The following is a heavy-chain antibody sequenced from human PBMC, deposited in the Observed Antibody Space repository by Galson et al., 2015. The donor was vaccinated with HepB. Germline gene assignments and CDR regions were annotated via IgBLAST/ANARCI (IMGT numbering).Heavy chain of an antibody. J-gene: IGHJ4*02. CDR3: AKDRIATPRGY. CDR1: GFSFSTYV. CDR2: ISNTGADT. V-gene: IGHV3-23*01. Sequence: SLRLSCAASGFSFSTYVMSWVRQAPGKGLEWVSGISNTGADTHYADFVKGRFTISRDNSKNTLYLQMNSLRAEDTAVYYCAKDRIATPRGYWGQGTLVTVSS. D-gene: IGHD6-13*01.